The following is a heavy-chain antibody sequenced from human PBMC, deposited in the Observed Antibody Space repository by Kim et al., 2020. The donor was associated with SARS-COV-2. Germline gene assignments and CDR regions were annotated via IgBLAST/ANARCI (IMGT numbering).Heavy chain of an antibody. D-gene: IGHD4-4*01. CDR3: ARAGRNYVLY. CDR1: GGSISSGGYY. CDR2: IYCSGST. Sequence: SETLSLTCTVSGGSISSGGYYWSWIRQHPGKGLEGIGYIYCSGSTYYNPSLKSRVTISVDTSKNQFSLKLSSVAAADTAVYYCARAGRNYVLYWGQGTLVTVSS. J-gene: IGHJ4*02. V-gene: IGHV4-31*03.